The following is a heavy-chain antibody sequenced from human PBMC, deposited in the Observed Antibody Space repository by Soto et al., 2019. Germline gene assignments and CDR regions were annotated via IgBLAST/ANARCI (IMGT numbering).Heavy chain of an antibody. CDR3: ARDIVVVPAVTGWFDP. D-gene: IGHD2-2*01. V-gene: IGHV4-39*01. J-gene: IGHJ5*02. CDR1: GGSISSSSYY. CDR2: IYYSGST. Sequence: ASETLSLTCTVSGGSISSSSYYWGWIRQPPGKGLEWIGSIYYSGSTYYNPSLKSRVTISVDTSKNQFSLKLSSVTAADTAVYYCARDIVVVPAVTGWFDPWGQGTLVTVSS.